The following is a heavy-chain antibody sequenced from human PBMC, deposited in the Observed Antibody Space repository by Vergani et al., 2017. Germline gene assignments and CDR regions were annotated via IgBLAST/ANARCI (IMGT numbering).Heavy chain of an antibody. CDR3: ARRGGYSSSWYLGYYFDY. V-gene: IGHV4-39*01. CDR2: IYYSGST. D-gene: IGHD6-13*01. J-gene: IGHJ4*02. CDR1: GGSISSSSYY. Sequence: QLQLQESGPGLVKPSETLSLTCTVSGGSISSSSYYWGWIRQPPGKGLEWIGSIYYSGSTYYNPSLKSRVTISVDTSKNQFSLKLSSVTAADTAVYYCARRGGYSSSWYLGYYFDYWGQGTLVTVSS.